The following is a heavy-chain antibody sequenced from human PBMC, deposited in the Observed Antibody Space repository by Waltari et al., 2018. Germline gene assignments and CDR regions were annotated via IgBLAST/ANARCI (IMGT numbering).Heavy chain of an antibody. V-gene: IGHV1-3*01. Sequence: QVQLVQSGAEVKKPGASVTVSCQASGYTFTSYAMHWVRQAPGQRLEWMGWINAGNGNTKYSQKFQGRVTITRDTSASTAYMELSSLRSEDTAVYYCARGRITLYAFDIWGQGTMVTVSS. J-gene: IGHJ3*02. CDR3: ARGRITLYAFDI. CDR1: GYTFTSYA. CDR2: INAGNGNT. D-gene: IGHD3-10*01.